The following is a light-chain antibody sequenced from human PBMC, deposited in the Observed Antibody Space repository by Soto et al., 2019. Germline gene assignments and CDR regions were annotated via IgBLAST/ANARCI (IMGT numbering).Light chain of an antibody. J-gene: IGKJ4*01. V-gene: IGKV1-5*03. CDR2: KAS. Sequence: DIQMTQSPSTLSASVGDRVTITCRASQSISIWLAWYQQKPGKAPNLLISKASSLESGVPSRFIGSGSGTEFTLTISSLQPEDFATYYCQQLNSYPLTFGGGTKVEIK. CDR3: QQLNSYPLT. CDR1: QSISIW.